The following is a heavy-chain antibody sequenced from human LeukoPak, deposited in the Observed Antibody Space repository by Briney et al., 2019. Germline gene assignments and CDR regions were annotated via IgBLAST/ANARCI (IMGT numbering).Heavy chain of an antibody. CDR3: AGGLQPDY. CDR1: GFSFSSGGYN. J-gene: IGHJ4*02. V-gene: IGHV4-31*03. CDR2: ICYTEIT. Sequence: PSQSLTLTCTVSGFSFSSGGYNWSRLPPHPGKGLEWYVYICYTEITYYNPSLKSRVTISVDTSKNQFSLKLSSGTDADTAGYCCAGGLQPDYWGQGTLVTVSS. D-gene: IGHD3-16*01.